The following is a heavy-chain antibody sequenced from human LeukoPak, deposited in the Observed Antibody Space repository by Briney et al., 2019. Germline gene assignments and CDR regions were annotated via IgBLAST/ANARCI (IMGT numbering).Heavy chain of an antibody. V-gene: IGHV4-61*01. J-gene: IGHJ4*02. CDR3: ARSQNYYGSGDY. Sequence: SETLSLTCTVSGDSVSNGNYYWSWLRQPPGQPLEWIGYIYYTGNTYYNPSLEGRVTLSVDTSKNQFSVKLSSVTAADTAVYYCARSQNYYGSGDYWSQGTLVTVSS. CDR2: IYYTGNT. D-gene: IGHD3-10*01. CDR1: GDSVSNGNYY.